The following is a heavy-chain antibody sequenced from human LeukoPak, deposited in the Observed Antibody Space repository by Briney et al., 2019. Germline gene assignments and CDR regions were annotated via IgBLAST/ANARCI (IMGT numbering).Heavy chain of an antibody. CDR2: MSYTGPT. V-gene: IGHV4-39*01. J-gene: IGHJ5*02. CDR1: DASVSSSGFH. D-gene: IGHD1-14*01. CDR3: ARRLDVAGGWSDH. Sequence: PSETLSLTCTVSDASVSSSGFHWGWIRQPPGKGLEWIGTMSYTGPTYYNPSLQSRVIISLDTSKNQLSLRLSSVTAADTAVYYCARRLDVAGGWSDHWGQGTLVTVSS.